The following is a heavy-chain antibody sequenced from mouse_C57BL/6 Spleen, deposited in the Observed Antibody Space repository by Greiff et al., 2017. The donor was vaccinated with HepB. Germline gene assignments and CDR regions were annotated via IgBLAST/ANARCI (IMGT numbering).Heavy chain of an antibody. J-gene: IGHJ4*01. CDR1: GYTFTSYW. Sequence: QVQLQQPGAELMKPGASVKLSCKASGYTFTSYWMQWVKQRPGQGLEWIGEIDPSDSYTNYNQKFKGKATLTVDTSSSTAYMQLSSLTSEDSAVYYCARGGPYDYDRAMDYWGQGTSVTVSS. D-gene: IGHD2-4*01. CDR3: ARGGPYDYDRAMDY. V-gene: IGHV1-50*01. CDR2: IDPSDSYT.